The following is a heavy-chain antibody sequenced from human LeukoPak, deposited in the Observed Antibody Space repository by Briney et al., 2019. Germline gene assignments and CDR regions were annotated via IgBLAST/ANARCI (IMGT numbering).Heavy chain of an antibody. V-gene: IGHV4-34*01. CDR3: ARGSYSYGYRTYYFDY. CDR2: INHSGST. CDR1: GGPFSGYY. D-gene: IGHD5-18*01. Sequence: PSETLSLTCAVYGGPFSGYYWSWIRQPPGKGLEWIGEINHSGSTNYNPSLKSRVTISVDTSKNQFSLKLSSATAADTAVYYCARGSYSYGYRTYYFDYWGQGTLVTVSS. J-gene: IGHJ4*02.